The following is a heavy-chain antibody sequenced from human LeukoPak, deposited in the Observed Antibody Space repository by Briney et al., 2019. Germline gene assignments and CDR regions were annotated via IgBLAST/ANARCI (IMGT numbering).Heavy chain of an antibody. CDR3: AREAVVSSSWGAYYYYYYMDV. CDR2: IYTSGST. Sequence: PSETLSLTCTVSGGSISSYYWSWIRQPAGKGLEWIGRIYTSGSTNYNPSLKSRVTMSVDTSKNQFSLKLSSVTAADTAVYYCAREAVVSSSWGAYYYYYYMDVWGKGTTVTVSS. J-gene: IGHJ6*03. D-gene: IGHD6-13*01. V-gene: IGHV4-4*07. CDR1: GGSISSYY.